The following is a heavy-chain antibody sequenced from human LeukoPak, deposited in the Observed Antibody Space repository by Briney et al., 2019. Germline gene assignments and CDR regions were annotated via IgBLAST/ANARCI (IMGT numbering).Heavy chain of an antibody. J-gene: IGHJ4*02. CDR3: ARDLRGSSDYYYHGPDY. Sequence: GSLRLSCAASGFTFSTYGMHWVRQAPGKGLEWVAVISYDGSKNHCAESVKGRFTISRDNSKNTLYLQMNSLRAEDTAVYYCARDLRGSSDYYYHGPDYWGQGTLVTVSS. CDR1: GFTFSTYG. V-gene: IGHV3-30*03. D-gene: IGHD3-22*01. CDR2: ISYDGSKN.